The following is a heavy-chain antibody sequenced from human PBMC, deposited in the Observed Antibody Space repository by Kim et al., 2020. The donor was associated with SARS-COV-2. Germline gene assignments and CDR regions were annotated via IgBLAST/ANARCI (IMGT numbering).Heavy chain of an antibody. V-gene: IGHV4-39*07. CDR2: GRT. Sequence: GRTYYNPSLNSRLTVSVDTSKHQFSLKLSSVTAADTAVYYCARESGHVDYWGQGTLVTVSS. J-gene: IGHJ4*02. CDR3: ARESGHVDY. D-gene: IGHD1-1*01.